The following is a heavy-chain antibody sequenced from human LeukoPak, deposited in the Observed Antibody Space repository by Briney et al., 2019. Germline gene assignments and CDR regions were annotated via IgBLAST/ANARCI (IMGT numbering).Heavy chain of an antibody. V-gene: IGHV4-59*01. CDR3: ARQAEYCSGGTCYLGAFDI. J-gene: IGHJ3*02. D-gene: IGHD2-15*01. CDR2: IYYSGST. CDR1: GGSISSYY. Sequence: PSETLSLTCTVSGGSISSYYWSWIRQPPGKGLEWIGYIYYSGSTNYNPSLKSRVTISVDTSKNQFSLMLSSVTAADTAVYYCARQAEYCSGGTCYLGAFDIWGQGTMVTVSS.